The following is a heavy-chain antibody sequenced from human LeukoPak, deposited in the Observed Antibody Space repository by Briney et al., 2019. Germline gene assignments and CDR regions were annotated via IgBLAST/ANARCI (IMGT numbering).Heavy chain of an antibody. V-gene: IGHV6-1*01. CDR2: TYYRSKWYN. CDR1: GDSVSSKSAT. J-gene: IGHJ4*02. D-gene: IGHD6-19*01. CDR3: ARDPRVSAGWQFDY. Sequence: SQTLLLTCAISGDSVSSKSATWNWIRQSPSRGLEWLGKTYYRSKWYNDSAVSVTSRITISPDTSKNQFSLQLNSVTPEDTAVYYCARDPRVSAGWQFDYWGQGTLVTVSS.